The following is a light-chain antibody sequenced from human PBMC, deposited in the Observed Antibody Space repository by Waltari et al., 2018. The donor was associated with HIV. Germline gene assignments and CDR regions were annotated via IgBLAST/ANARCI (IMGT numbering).Light chain of an antibody. CDR3: QSYDSSLSGVV. CDR1: SSNIGAGYD. Sequence: QSVLTQPPSVSGAPGQRVTISCTGSSSNIGAGYDVHVYQQLPGTAPKLLIYGNSNRPSVVPDRFSGSKSGTSASLAITGLQAEDEADYYCQSYDSSLSGVVFGGGTKLTVL. CDR2: GNS. J-gene: IGLJ2*01. V-gene: IGLV1-40*01.